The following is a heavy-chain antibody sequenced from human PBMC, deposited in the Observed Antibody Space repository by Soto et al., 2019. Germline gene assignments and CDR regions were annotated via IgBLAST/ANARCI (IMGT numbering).Heavy chain of an antibody. CDR3: ARGLSVTLFDN. J-gene: IGHJ4*02. V-gene: IGHV4-31*03. D-gene: IGHD4-17*01. Sequence: QVQLQESGPGLVKPSQTLSLTCTVSGGSISTGGYYWTWIRQHPGKGLEWIGYIYYSGSTYYNPSLKSRVTISGDTSKNQFSRKLSSVTAADTAVYYCARGLSVTLFDNWGQGTLVTVSS. CDR2: IYYSGST. CDR1: GGSISTGGYY.